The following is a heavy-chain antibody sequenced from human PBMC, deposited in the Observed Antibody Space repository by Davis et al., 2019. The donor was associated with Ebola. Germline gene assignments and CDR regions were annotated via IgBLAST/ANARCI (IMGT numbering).Heavy chain of an antibody. V-gene: IGHV3-30-3*01. Sequence: GESLKISCAASGFTFDDYALHWVRQAPGKGLEWVAVISYDGSNKYYADSVKGRFTISRDNSKNTLDLQMNSLRAEDTAVYYCARDLASSGDYWGQGTLVTVSS. CDR1: GFTFDDYA. D-gene: IGHD6-25*01. CDR3: ARDLASSGDY. CDR2: ISYDGSNK. J-gene: IGHJ4*02.